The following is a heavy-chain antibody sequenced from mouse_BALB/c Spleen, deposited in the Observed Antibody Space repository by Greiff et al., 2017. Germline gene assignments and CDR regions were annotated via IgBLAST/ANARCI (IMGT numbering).Heavy chain of an antibody. D-gene: IGHD2-3*01. Sequence: VKLLQSGPGLVAPSQCLSITCTVSGYSLTSYGVHWVRQPPGKGLEWPGVIWAGGSTNYNSALMTRLSISKDNSKSHVFLKMNSLQTDDTAKYYCARDDGYSLIDYWGQGTTVTVSS. CDR3: ARDDGYSLIDY. CDR1: GYSLTSYG. V-gene: IGHV2-9*02. CDR2: IWAGGST. J-gene: IGHJ4*01.